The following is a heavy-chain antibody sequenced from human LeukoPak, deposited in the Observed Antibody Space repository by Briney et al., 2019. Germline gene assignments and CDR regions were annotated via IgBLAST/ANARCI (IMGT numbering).Heavy chain of an antibody. V-gene: IGHV3-30-3*01. CDR2: ISYDGSNK. D-gene: IGHD1-26*01. CDR1: GFTFSSYA. CDR3: ARGRIVGATRGFDY. J-gene: IGHJ4*02. Sequence: GGSLRLSCAASGFTFSSYAMHWVRQAPGKGLEWVAVISYDGSNKYYADSVKGRFTISRDNSKNTLYLQMNSLRAEDTAVYYCARGRIVGATRGFDYWGQGTLVTVSS.